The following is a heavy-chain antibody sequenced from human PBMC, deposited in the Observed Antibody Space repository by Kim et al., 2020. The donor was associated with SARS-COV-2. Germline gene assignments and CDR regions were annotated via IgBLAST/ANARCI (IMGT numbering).Heavy chain of an antibody. CDR3: ARGLDYDSSGYYSDDAFDI. D-gene: IGHD3-22*01. CDR2: INHSGST. V-gene: IGHV4-34*01. CDR1: GGSFSGYY. J-gene: IGHJ3*02. Sequence: SETLSLTCAVYGGSFSGYYWSWIRQPPGKGLEWIGEINHSGSTNYNPSLKSRVTISVDTSKNQFSLKLSSVTAADTAVYYCARGLDYDSSGYYSDDAFDIWGQGTMVTVSS.